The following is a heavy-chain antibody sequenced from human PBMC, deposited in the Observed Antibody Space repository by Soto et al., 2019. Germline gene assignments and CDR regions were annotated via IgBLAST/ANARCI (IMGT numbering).Heavy chain of an antibody. Sequence: EVQLVESGGSLVQPGRSLRLSCAASGFTLDDYAMHWVRQAPWKGLEWVSGISWNSGSIGYADSVKGRFTISRDNAKNSLYLQMNSLRAEDTALYYCVGDLSCGWPGELDYWGQGTLVTVSS. J-gene: IGHJ4*02. D-gene: IGHD6-19*01. V-gene: IGHV3-9*01. CDR1: GFTLDDYA. CDR3: VGDLSCGWPGELDY. CDR2: ISWNSGSI.